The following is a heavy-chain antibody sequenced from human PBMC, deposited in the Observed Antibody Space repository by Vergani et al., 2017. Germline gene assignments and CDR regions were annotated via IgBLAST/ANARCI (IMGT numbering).Heavy chain of an antibody. CDR1: GGSFTIYH. CDR2: IDHTGRP. Sequence: QVQLQQWGGGLLKPSETLSLTCVVNGGSFTIYHWTWIRQSPGEGLEWVGDIDHTGRPDYNPSRKSRLTMSVDKSRNQFSLTLNSVTATDTAIYFCARVNTETNGHLYYYYYMDVWGQGTAVTVS. D-gene: IGHD4-11*01. CDR3: ARVNTETNGHLYYYYYMDV. V-gene: IGHV4-34*01. J-gene: IGHJ6*03.